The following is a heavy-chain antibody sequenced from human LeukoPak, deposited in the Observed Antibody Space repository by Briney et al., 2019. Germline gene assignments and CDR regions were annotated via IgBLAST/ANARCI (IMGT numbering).Heavy chain of an antibody. J-gene: IGHJ6*03. CDR3: ARREYYYYVDV. Sequence: PSETLSLTCAVYGGSFSGYYWSWIRQPPGKGLEWIGEINHSGSTNYNPSLKSRVTISVDTSKNQFSLKLSSVTAADTAVYYCARREYYYYVDVWGKGTTVTISS. CDR1: GGSFSGYY. V-gene: IGHV4-34*01. CDR2: INHSGST.